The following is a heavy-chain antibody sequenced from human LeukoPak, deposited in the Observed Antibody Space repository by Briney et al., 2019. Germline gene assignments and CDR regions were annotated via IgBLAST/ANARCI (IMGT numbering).Heavy chain of an antibody. D-gene: IGHD3-3*01. J-gene: IGHJ4*02. CDR3: ARHGAVSYYDFWSGYNYYFDY. Sequence: SETLSLTCTVSGGSISSSSYYWGWIRQPPGKGLEWIGSIYYSGSTYYNPSLKSRVTISVDTSKNQFSLKLSSVTAADTAVYYCARHGAVSYYDFWSGYNYYFDYWGQGTLVTVSS. V-gene: IGHV4-39*01. CDR2: IYYSGST. CDR1: GGSISSSSYY.